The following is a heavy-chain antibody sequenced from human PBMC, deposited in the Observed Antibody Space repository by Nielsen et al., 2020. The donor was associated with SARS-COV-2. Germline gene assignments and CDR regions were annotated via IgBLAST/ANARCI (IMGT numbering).Heavy chain of an antibody. D-gene: IGHD2-2*02. Sequence: GESLKISCAASGFIFSSYAMSWVRQAPGKGLEWVSTISGSGGGTYYADSVKGRFTISRDNAKNSLYLQMNSLRAEDTAVYYCARDCSSTSCYTGAAVDYWGQGTLVTVSS. CDR3: ARDCSSTSCYTGAAVDY. V-gene: IGHV3-23*01. CDR2: ISGSGGGT. CDR1: GFIFSSYA. J-gene: IGHJ4*02.